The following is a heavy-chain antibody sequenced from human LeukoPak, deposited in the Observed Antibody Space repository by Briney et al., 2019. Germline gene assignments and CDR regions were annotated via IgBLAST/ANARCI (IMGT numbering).Heavy chain of an antibody. J-gene: IGHJ4*02. Sequence: PSETLSLTCTVSGGSISSYYWSWIRQPPGKGLEWIGEINHSGSTNYNPSLKSRVTISVDTSKNQSSLKLSSVTAADTAVYYCARNHDYVWGRTYYFDYWGQGTLVTVSS. CDR2: INHSGST. CDR1: GGSISSYY. CDR3: ARNHDYVWGRTYYFDY. D-gene: IGHD3-16*01. V-gene: IGHV4-34*01.